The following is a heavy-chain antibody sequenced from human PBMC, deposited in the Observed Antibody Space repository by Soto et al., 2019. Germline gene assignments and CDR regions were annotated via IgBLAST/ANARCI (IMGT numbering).Heavy chain of an antibody. CDR1: GLIFSNYK. D-gene: IGHD2-8*01. Sequence: EVQLVESGGGLVQPGGSLRLSCAASGLIFSNYKMHWVRHAPGKGLVWVSRINTDGSITDYADSVKGRFTVSRDNAKNTMYLQMNSLTADDTAVYYCARDTNGLHYWGQGTLVTVSS. CDR3: ARDTNGLHY. J-gene: IGHJ4*02. CDR2: INTDGSIT. V-gene: IGHV3-74*01.